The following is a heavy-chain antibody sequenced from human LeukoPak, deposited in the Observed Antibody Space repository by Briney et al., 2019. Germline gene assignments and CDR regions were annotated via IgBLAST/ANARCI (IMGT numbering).Heavy chain of an antibody. D-gene: IGHD3-10*01. V-gene: IGHV4-39*07. CDR2: IYYSGST. CDR3: ARESPYGSGSYYAGG. Sequence: PSETLSLTCTVSGGSISSSSYYWGWIRQPPGKGLEWIGSIYYSGSTYYNPSLKSRVTISVDTSKNQFSLKLSSVTAADTAVYYCARESPYGSGSYYAGGWGQGTLVTVSS. CDR1: GGSISSSSYY. J-gene: IGHJ4*02.